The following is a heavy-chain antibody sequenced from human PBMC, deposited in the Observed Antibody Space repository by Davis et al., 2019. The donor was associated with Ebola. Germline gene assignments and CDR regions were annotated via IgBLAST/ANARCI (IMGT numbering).Heavy chain of an antibody. CDR2: ISSNNGDT. CDR1: GGTFSSYA. J-gene: IGHJ4*02. CDR3: ARGPGIAAAGEV. V-gene: IGHV1-18*01. D-gene: IGHD6-13*01. Sequence: ASVKVSCKASGGTFSSYAISWVRQAPGQGLEWMGWISSNNGDTNSAQNLQGRVTMTTDTSTSTAYMELSRLRSDDTAVYYCARGPGIAAAGEVWGQGTLVTVSS.